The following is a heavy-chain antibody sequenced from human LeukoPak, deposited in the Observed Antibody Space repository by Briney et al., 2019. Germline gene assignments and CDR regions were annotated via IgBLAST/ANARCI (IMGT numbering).Heavy chain of an antibody. CDR3: AKGRFPRDYYYGMDV. CDR2: ISGSGGST. Sequence: GGSLRLSCAASGFTFSSYSMNWVRQAPGKGLEWVSAISGSGGSTYYADSVKGRFTISRDNSKNTLYLQMNSLRAEDTAVYYCAKGRFPRDYYYGMDVWGQGTTVTVSS. D-gene: IGHD3-16*01. CDR1: GFTFSSYS. V-gene: IGHV3-23*01. J-gene: IGHJ6*02.